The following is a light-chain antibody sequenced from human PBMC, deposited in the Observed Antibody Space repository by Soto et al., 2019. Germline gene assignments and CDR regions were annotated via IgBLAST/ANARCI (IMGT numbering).Light chain of an antibody. CDR2: GAS. CDR3: QQYGSSGT. CDR1: QSVSNNY. Sequence: IVLTQSPGTLSLSPGERATLSCRASQSVSNNYLAWYQQKPGQAPRLLIYGASNRATSIPDRFSGSGSGTDFTLTISRLEPEDCAVYYCQQYGSSGTFGQGTKVEIK. V-gene: IGKV3-20*01. J-gene: IGKJ1*01.